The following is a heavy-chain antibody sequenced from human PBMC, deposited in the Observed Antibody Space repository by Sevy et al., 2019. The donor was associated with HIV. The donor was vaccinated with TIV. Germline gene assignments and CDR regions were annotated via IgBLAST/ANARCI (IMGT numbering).Heavy chain of an antibody. J-gene: IGHJ3*01. CDR3: AKEDDAFDV. V-gene: IGHV3-33*03. CDR2: LWSHGRRE. Sequence: GGSLRLSCAGSGFTFSNYAMHWVRQAPGKGLECVAGLWSHGRRENYADFAKGRFTISRDNSKNTVYLHMDSLRTDDTAVYYCAKEDDAFDVWGQGTMVTVS. CDR1: GFTFSNYA.